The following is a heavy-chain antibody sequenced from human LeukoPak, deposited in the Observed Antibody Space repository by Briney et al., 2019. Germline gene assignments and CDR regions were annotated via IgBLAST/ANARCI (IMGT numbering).Heavy chain of an antibody. CDR3: ADYRKPQGLDY. V-gene: IGHV3-23*01. D-gene: IGHD1-14*01. J-gene: IGHJ4*02. Sequence: GGSLRLSCAVSEFPFSIYAMAWVRQAPGQGLEWVSAIDATGSDKYYTDSVKGRFTISRDNSKNTVYLQMNSLRVEDTAVYYCADYRKPQGLDYWGRGTLVTVSS. CDR2: IDATGSDK. CDR1: EFPFSIYA.